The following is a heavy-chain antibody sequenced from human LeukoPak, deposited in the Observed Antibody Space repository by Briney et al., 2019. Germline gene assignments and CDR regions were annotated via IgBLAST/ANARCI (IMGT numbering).Heavy chain of an antibody. D-gene: IGHD3-9*01. CDR3: ARDRVGDILTFDP. CDR1: GYTFTSYA. J-gene: IGHJ5*02. Sequence: ASVKVSCKASGYTFTSYAMYWVRQAPGQRLEWMGWINAGNGNTKYSQKFQGRVTITRDTSASTAYMALSSLRSEDTAVYYCARDRVGDILTFDPWGQGTLVTVSS. CDR2: INAGNGNT. V-gene: IGHV1-3*01.